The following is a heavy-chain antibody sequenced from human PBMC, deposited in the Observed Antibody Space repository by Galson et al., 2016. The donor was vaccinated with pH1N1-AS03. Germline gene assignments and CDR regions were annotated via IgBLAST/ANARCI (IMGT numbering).Heavy chain of an antibody. Sequence: SLRLSCAASGFTFRSFGMHWVRQAPGKGLEWVAVIWYDGSKEEYADSVKGRFTISRDNSNNTLFLQMKSLGFEDTAVYYCARPAHDFGRPYHMDVWGKGTTVTVSS. CDR1: GFTFRSFG. V-gene: IGHV3-33*01. CDR2: IWYDGSKE. J-gene: IGHJ6*04. D-gene: IGHD3/OR15-3a*01. CDR3: ARPAHDFGRPYHMDV.